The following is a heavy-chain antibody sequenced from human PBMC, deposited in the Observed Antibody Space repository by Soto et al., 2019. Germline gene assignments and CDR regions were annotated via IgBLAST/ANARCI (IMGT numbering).Heavy chain of an antibody. V-gene: IGHV3-9*01. J-gene: IGHJ3*02. CDR1: GFTFDDYA. CDR2: ISWNSGSI. CDR3: AKVLVQLERPGAFDI. D-gene: IGHD1-1*01. Sequence: EVQLVESGGGLVQPGRSLRLSCVASGFTFDDYAMHWVRQAPGKGLEWVSGISWNSGSIGYADSVKGRFTISRDNAKNSLYRQMNSLRAEDTALYNCAKVLVQLERPGAFDIWGQGTMVTVSS.